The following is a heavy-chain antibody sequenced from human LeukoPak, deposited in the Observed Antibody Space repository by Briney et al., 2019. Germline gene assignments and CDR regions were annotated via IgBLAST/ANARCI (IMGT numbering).Heavy chain of an antibody. J-gene: IGHJ4*02. CDR1: GFTFSDYY. D-gene: IGHD6-13*01. CDR2: ISYDGSNK. V-gene: IGHV3-30*03. CDR3: ARTGYSSSWYYFDY. Sequence: GGSLRLSCAASGFTFSDYYMSWIRQAPGKGLEWVAVISYDGSNKYYADSVKGRFTISRDNSKNTLYLQMNSLRAEDTAVYYCARTGYSSSWYYFDYWGQGTLVTVSS.